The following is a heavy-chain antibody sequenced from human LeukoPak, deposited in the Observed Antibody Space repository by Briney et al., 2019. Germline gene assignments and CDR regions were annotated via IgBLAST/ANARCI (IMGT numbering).Heavy chain of an antibody. V-gene: IGHV1-69*13. CDR3: ARGDGVTIFGVVLNWFDP. CDR2: IIPPFGTI. CDR1: GGSFRSYA. J-gene: IGHJ5*02. Sequence: RASVTVSCKASGGSFRSYAINWVRQAPGQGLEWMGGIIPPFGTINYAQKFQGRVTINEDESTRTAYMELSSLRSEDTAVYYCARGDGVTIFGVVLNWFDPWGQGTLVTVSS. D-gene: IGHD3-3*01.